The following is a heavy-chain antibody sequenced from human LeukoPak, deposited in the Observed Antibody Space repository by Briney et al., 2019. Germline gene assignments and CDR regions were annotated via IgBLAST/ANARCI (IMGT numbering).Heavy chain of an antibody. CDR2: MNPNSGNT. CDR1: GGTFSRNA. CDR3: ECDYYDSSGYYPTW. D-gene: IGHD3-22*01. V-gene: IGHV1-8*01. J-gene: IGHJ4*02. Sequence: GSVKVSCKASGGTFSRNAINWVRQATGQGHEWMGWMNPNSGNTSYAQKFQGRVTMTRDTSTSTVYMELSSLRSEDTAVYYCECDYYDSSGYYPTWWGQGTLVPVSS.